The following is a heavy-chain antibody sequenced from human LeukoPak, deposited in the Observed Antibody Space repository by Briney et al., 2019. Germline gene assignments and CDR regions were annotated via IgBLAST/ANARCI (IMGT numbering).Heavy chain of an antibody. D-gene: IGHD5-12*01. J-gene: IGHJ4*02. CDR1: DYFLSSGYY. CDR3: AGGRMVATNDD. CDR2: IYHSGST. V-gene: IGHV4-38-2*02. Sequence: SETLSLTCTVSDYFLSSGYYWGRPRPPPVTGLEWIGSIYHSGSTYYTPSLKPRLTIFVDTSKNQFSRKLNAVTAADTAVYYCAGGRMVATNDDWGQGTLVTVSS.